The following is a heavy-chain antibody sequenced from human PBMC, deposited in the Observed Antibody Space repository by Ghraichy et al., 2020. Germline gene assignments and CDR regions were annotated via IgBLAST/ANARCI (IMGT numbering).Heavy chain of an antibody. J-gene: IGHJ4*02. V-gene: IGHV3-23*01. CDR1: GFTFTSYV. CDR2: ITGSGGST. Sequence: GGSLRLSCAASGFTFTSYVMNWVRQAPGKGLEWVSSITGSGGSTHYADSVEGRFTISRDNSKNTLYLQMNSLRAEDTAVYYCAKDGINWGSYFDYWGQGTLVTVSA. D-gene: IGHD7-27*01. CDR3: AKDGINWGSYFDY.